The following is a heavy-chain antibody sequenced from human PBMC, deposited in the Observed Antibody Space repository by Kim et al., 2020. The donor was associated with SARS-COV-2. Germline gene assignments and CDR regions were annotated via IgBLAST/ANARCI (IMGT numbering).Heavy chain of an antibody. CDR3: ARRLGGYEDAFDI. CDR2: IDPSDSYT. V-gene: IGHV5-10-1*01. CDR1: GYSFTSYW. J-gene: IGHJ3*02. Sequence: GESLKISCKGSGYSFTSYWISWVRQMPGKGLEWMGRIDPSDSYTNYSPSFQGHVTISADKSISTAYLQWSSLKASDTAMYYCARRLGGYEDAFDIWGQGTMVTVSS. D-gene: IGHD5-12*01.